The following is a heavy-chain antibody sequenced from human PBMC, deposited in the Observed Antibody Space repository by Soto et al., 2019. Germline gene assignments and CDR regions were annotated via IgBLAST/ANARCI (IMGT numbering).Heavy chain of an antibody. V-gene: IGHV4-59*01. CDR1: GGSISSYY. Sequence: SETLSLTCTVSGGSISSYYWSWIRQPPGKGLEWIGYIYYSGSTNYNPSLKSRVTISVDTSKNQFSLKQSSVTAADTAVYYCAREQGMYSSGYRAYNWFDPWGPGILVTVSS. D-gene: IGHD3-22*01. J-gene: IGHJ5*02. CDR3: AREQGMYSSGYRAYNWFDP. CDR2: IYYSGST.